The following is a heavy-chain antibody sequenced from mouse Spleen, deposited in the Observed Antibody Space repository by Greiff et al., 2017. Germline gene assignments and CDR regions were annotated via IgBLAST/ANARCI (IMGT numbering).Heavy chain of an antibody. D-gene: IGHD3-2*02. CDR1: GFTFSSYG. V-gene: IGHV5-6*01. Sequence: EVQLVESGGDLVKPGGSLKLSCAASGFTFSSYGMSWVRQTPDKRLEWVATISSGGSYTYYPDSVKGRFTISRDNAKNTLYLQMSSLKSEDTAMYYCARHPQTAQATPYFDYWGQGTTLTVSS. J-gene: IGHJ2*01. CDR2: ISSGGSYT. CDR3: ARHPQTAQATPYFDY.